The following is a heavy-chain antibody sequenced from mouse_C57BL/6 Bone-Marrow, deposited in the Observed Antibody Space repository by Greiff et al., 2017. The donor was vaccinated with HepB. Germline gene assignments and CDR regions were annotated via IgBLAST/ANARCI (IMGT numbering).Heavy chain of an antibody. Sequence: EVQLQQSGGGLVQPQGSLKLSCAASGFSFNTYAMNWVRQAPGKGLEWVARIRSKSNNYATYYADSVKDRFTISRDDSESMLYLQMNNLKTEDTAMYYCVSPLLFYWGQGTSVTVSS. D-gene: IGHD2-1*01. CDR1: GFSFNTYA. CDR3: VSPLLFY. V-gene: IGHV10-1*01. J-gene: IGHJ4*01. CDR2: IRSKSNNYAT.